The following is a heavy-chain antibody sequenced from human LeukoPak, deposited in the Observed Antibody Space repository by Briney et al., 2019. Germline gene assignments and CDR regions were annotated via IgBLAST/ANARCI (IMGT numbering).Heavy chain of an antibody. D-gene: IGHD2-2*01. CDR2: LSHAGNT. V-gene: IGHV4-39*01. CDR3: ARHNAPRRVGFDF. J-gene: IGHJ4*02. Sequence: SETLSLTCSVSGDSVRNDFYYWGWIRQPPGKGLEWVACLSHAGNTWYNPSLDSRLSISVGTSKNQFSLKFSSVTAADTALYWCARHNAPRRVGFDFWGQGILVTVSS. CDR1: GDSVRNDFYY.